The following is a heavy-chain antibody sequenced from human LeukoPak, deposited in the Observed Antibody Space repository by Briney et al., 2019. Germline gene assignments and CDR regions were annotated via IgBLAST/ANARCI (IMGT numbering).Heavy chain of an antibody. Sequence: SETLSLTCTVSAGSINTGGYYWSWIRQPPGKGLEWIGYIFHSGSTNYNPSLKSRVTISIARSKNQFSLKLISVTAADTAVYYCASRPGSVGFDYWGHGTLVTVSS. J-gene: IGHJ4*01. CDR3: ASRPGSVGFDY. V-gene: IGHV4-30-2*01. CDR2: IFHSGST. CDR1: AGSINTGGYY.